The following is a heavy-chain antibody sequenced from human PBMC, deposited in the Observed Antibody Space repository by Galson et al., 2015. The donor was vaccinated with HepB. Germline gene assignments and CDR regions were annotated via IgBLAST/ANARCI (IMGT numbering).Heavy chain of an antibody. V-gene: IGHV7-4-1*02. CDR3: ARSKRDGDGWEQQLGGMDV. CDR2: INTNTGNP. J-gene: IGHJ6*02. Sequence: SVKVSCKASGYTFTSYAMNWVRQAPGQGLEWMGWINTNTGNPTYAQGFTGRFVFSLDTSVSTAYLQISSLKAEDTAVYYCARSKRDGDGWEQQLGGMDVWGQGTTVTVSS. D-gene: IGHD6-13*01. CDR1: GYTFTSYA.